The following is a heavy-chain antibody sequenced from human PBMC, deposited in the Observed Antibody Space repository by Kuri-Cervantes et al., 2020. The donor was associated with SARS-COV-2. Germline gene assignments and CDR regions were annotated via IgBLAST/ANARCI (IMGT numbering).Heavy chain of an antibody. CDR3: ARGSNYDFWSGYSTFDY. CDR1: GDSVDSSTKY. Sequence: SETLSLTCTVSGDSVDSSTKYWTWLRQPPGKELEWIGYVSYSGTTNYNPSLKSRVTMSLDTSNNQFSLKLNSVTAADTAVYYCARGSNYDFWSGYSTFDYWGQGTLVTVSS. CDR2: VSYSGTT. V-gene: IGHV4-61*01. J-gene: IGHJ4*02. D-gene: IGHD3-3*01.